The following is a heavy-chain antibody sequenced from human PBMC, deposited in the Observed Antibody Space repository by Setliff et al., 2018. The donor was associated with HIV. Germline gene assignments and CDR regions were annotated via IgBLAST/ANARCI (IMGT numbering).Heavy chain of an antibody. V-gene: IGHV4-34*01. CDR2: INHSGST. CDR3: ARHISPDMDNFWSGYRGYFDY. Sequence: SETLSLTCAVYGGSLNDYYWSWIRLPPGKGLEWIGEINHSGSTNYNPSLKSRVTISVDTSKKQFSLKLSSVTAADTAVYWCARHISPDMDNFWSGYRGYFDYWGQGTLVTVSS. CDR1: GGSLNDYY. J-gene: IGHJ4*02. D-gene: IGHD3-3*01.